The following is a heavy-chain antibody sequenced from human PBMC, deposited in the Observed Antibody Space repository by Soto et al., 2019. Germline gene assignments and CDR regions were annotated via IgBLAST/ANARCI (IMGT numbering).Heavy chain of an antibody. V-gene: IGHV1-69*02. D-gene: IGHD6-13*01. J-gene: IGHJ6*02. CDR1: GGTFSSYT. Sequence: ASVKVSCKASGGTFSSYTISWVRQAPGQGLEWMGRIIPILGIANYAQKFQGRVTITADKSTSTAYMELSSLRSEDTAVYYCARASYSSSWYNRYYYYYYGMDVWGQGTTVTVSS. CDR2: IIPILGIA. CDR3: ARASYSSSWYNRYYYYYYGMDV.